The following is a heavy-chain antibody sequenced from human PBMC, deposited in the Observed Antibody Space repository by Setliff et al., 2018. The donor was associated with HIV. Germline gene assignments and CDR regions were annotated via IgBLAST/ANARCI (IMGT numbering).Heavy chain of an antibody. V-gene: IGHV4-61*09. CDR3: ARTLAAAGPGYYYSYYMDV. Sequence: SETLSLTCTVSGGSISSGSYYWSWIRQPAGKGLEWIGHIYSSGSTNYNPSLKSRVTISADTSKNQFSLKLNSVTAADTAVYYCARTLAAAGPGYYYSYYMDVWGKGTTVTVSS. D-gene: IGHD6-13*01. CDR1: GGSISSGSYY. J-gene: IGHJ6*03. CDR2: IYSSGST.